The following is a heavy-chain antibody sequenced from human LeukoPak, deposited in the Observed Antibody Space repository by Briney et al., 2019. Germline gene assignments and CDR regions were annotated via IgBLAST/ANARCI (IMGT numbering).Heavy chain of an antibody. J-gene: IGHJ4*02. CDR1: GFTFNNYW. Sequence: GGSLRLSCAACGFTFNNYWMYWVRQAPGKVLVWVLRNNGDGGSTIYAYSVKGRFTISRDNPKNTLYLQMNSLRAEDTAVYYCAKDRQPYCGGDCYYDYWGQGTLVTVSS. D-gene: IGHD2-21*02. CDR2: NNGDGGST. V-gene: IGHV3-74*01. CDR3: AKDRQPYCGGDCYYDY.